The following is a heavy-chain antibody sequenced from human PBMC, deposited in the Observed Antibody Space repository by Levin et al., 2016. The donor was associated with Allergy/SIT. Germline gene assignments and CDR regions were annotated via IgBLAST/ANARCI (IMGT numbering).Heavy chain of an antibody. Sequence: GESLKISCAVSGFSFSSYSMNWVRQAPGKGLEWVASISSSSSSIYYADSVKGRFTISRDNAKNSLFLQMNSLRAEDTAAYYCARDGIMITLGGVIALDYWGQGTLVTVSS. CDR2: ISSSSSSI. D-gene: IGHD3-16*02. CDR1: GFSFSSYS. CDR3: ARDGIMITLGGVIALDY. J-gene: IGHJ4*02. V-gene: IGHV3-21*01.